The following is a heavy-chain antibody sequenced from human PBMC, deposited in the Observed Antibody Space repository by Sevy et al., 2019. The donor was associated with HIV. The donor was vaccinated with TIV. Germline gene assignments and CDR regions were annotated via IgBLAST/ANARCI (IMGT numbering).Heavy chain of an antibody. CDR3: ARESGYTMNYSPGAT. CDR1: GFTFSTYP. V-gene: IGHV3-30-3*01. CDR2: ISYDGSSK. Sequence: GGSLRLSCAGSGFTFSTYPMHWVRQSPGKGLEWVTVISYDGSSKYYANSVKGRFTISRDNSKNTVFLQMDSRRVDDTAVYYCARESGYTMNYSPGATGGQGALVTVSS. D-gene: IGHD5-12*01. J-gene: IGHJ4*02.